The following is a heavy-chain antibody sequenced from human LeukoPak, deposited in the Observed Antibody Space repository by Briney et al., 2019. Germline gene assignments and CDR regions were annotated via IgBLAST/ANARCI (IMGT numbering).Heavy chain of an antibody. CDR2: INHSGST. J-gene: IGHJ4*02. CDR1: GGSFSGYY. Sequence: PSETLSLTCAVYGGSFSGYYWSWIRQPPGKGPEWIGEINHSGSTNYNPSLKSRVTISVDTSKNQFSLKLSSVTAADTAVYYCVGIAAAGTDYWGQGTLVTVSS. V-gene: IGHV4-34*01. CDR3: VGIAAAGTDY. D-gene: IGHD6-13*01.